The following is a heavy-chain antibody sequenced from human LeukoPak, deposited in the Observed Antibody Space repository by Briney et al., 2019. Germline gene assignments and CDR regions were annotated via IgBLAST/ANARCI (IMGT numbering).Heavy chain of an antibody. V-gene: IGHV3-53*01. J-gene: IGHJ4*02. CDR2: IFPNGNR. Sequence: PGGSLRLSCAVSDLAFTDNYMSWVRQAPGKGLEWVSLIFPNGNRHYSDFVEGRFSISRDNVRNTLFLDMNTLRTEDTAVYFCARANPVYGDFDYWGQGTLVTVSS. CDR1: DLAFTDNY. CDR3: ARANPVYGDFDY. D-gene: IGHD4-17*01.